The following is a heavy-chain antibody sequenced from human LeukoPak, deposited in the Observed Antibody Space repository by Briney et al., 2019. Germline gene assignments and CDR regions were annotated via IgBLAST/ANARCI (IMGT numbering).Heavy chain of an antibody. Sequence: SQTLSLTCTVSGGSISSGDYYWSWIRQPRGKGLEWIGYIYYSGSTYYNPSLKSRVTISVDTSKNQFSLKLSSVTAADTAVYYCAANRAAGYSSSWYLAYWGQGTLVTVSS. CDR1: GGSISSGDYY. D-gene: IGHD6-13*01. J-gene: IGHJ4*02. V-gene: IGHV4-30-4*01. CDR2: IYYSGST. CDR3: AANRAAGYSSSWYLAY.